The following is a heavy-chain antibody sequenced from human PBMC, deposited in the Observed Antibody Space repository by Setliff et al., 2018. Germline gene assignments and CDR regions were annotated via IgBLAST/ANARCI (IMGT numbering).Heavy chain of an antibody. V-gene: IGHV1-69*13. CDR1: GGIFKSYA. Sequence: SVKVSCKASGGIFKSYAISWVRQAPGQGLEWMGGTFPMFDRPNYAQRFQGRVTISADESTKTAYIEIRSLTSEDTAVYYCARGNQEVVAAAGTFYGMDVWGQGTTVTVSS. CDR3: ARGNQEVVAAAGTFYGMDV. CDR2: TFPMFDRP. J-gene: IGHJ6*02. D-gene: IGHD6-13*01.